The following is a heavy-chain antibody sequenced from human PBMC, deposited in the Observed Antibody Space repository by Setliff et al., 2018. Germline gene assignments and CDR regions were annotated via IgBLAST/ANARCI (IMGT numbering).Heavy chain of an antibody. CDR2: ISTYNGDT. CDR3: ARDRPYSNSPEYSFDV. D-gene: IGHD6-6*01. CDR1: GYTFANYA. V-gene: IGHV1-18*01. J-gene: IGHJ3*01. Sequence: ASVKVSCKTSGYTFANYAIGWVRQAPGQGLEWMGWISTYNGDTSYAQRLQGRVTVTKDTSTRTVYMELRNLRSDDTAMYYCARDRPYSNSPEYSFDVWGQGTTVTVSS.